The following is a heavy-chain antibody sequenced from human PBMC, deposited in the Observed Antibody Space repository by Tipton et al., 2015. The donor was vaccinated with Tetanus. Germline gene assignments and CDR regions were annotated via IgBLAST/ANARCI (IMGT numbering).Heavy chain of an antibody. V-gene: IGHV1-18*01. CDR1: GYTFTRFG. Sequence: QLVQSGAEAKTSGASVKVSCKASGYTFTRFGITWVRQAPGQGLEWMGWISAYNGNTKYAQKFQGRVTMTTDTSTNTAHMELRSLRFDDTAVYFCARVILCDCNGNNCYSGWFDPWGPGTLFTVAS. J-gene: IGHJ5*02. CDR3: ARVILCDCNGNNCYSGWFDP. D-gene: IGHD2/OR15-2a*01. CDR2: ISAYNGNT.